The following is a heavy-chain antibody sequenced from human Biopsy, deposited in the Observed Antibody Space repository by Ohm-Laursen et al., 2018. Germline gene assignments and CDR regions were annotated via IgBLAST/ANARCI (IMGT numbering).Heavy chain of an antibody. V-gene: IGHV1-69*06. CDR1: GGTFTSYT. D-gene: IGHD3-22*01. CDR3: AGHYYDTSGYNWFDP. CDR2: VMPFFGTA. J-gene: IGHJ5*02. Sequence: SSVKVSCNASGGTFTSYTFAWVRQAPGHRPEWMGDVMPFFGTAQYAPKLQGRVSMTADKTTYTAYMELTSLTSEDTAVYFCAGHYYDTSGYNWFDPWGQGTLVTVSS.